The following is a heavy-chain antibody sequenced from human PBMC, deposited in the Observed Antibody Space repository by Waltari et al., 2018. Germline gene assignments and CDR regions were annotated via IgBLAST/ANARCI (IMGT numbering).Heavy chain of an antibody. J-gene: IGHJ4*02. CDR1: GFSFSTYW. CDR2: RKEDGSEK. CDR3: ARWMDTSGWYLDY. D-gene: IGHD6-19*01. V-gene: IGHV3-7*01. Sequence: EVQLVESGGGLVQPGGSLRLSCAASGFSFSTYWMSWVRQAPGKGLESVANRKEDGSEKYYVDSVKGRFTISRDNAKNSLFLQMNSLRIEDTAVYYCARWMDTSGWYLDYWGQGNVVTVSS.